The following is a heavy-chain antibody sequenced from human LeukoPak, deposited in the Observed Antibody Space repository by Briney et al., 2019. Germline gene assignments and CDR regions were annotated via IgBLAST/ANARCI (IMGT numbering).Heavy chain of an antibody. CDR2: IYSGGST. CDR1: GVTVSSNY. V-gene: IGHV3-66*01. CDR3: AREYRGEYYFAY. Sequence: GGSLRLSCAASGVTVSSNYMSWVRQAPGERLEWVSVIYSGGSTYYADPATGRFTISRDNSKNTLYLQMNSLRAEDTAVYYCAREYRGEYYFAYWGQGTLVTVSS. D-gene: IGHD3-10*01. J-gene: IGHJ4*02.